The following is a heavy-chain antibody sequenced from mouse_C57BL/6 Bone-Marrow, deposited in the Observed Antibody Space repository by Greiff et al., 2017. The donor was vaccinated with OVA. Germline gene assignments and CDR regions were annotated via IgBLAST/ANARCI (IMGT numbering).Heavy chain of an antibody. Sequence: VQRVESGPGLVQPSQSLSITCTVSGFSLTSYGVHWVRQSPGKGLEWLGVIWSGGSTDYNAAFISRLSISKDNSKSQVFFKMNSLQADDTAIYYCARSHSSGYEYFDVWGTGTTVTVSS. D-gene: IGHD3-2*02. J-gene: IGHJ1*03. CDR3: ARSHSSGYEYFDV. CDR1: GFSLTSYG. CDR2: IWSGGST. V-gene: IGHV2-2*01.